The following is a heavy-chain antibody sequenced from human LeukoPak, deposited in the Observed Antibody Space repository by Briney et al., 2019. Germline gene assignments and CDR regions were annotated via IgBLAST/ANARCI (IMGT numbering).Heavy chain of an antibody. J-gene: IGHJ3*02. D-gene: IGHD2-15*01. CDR2: ISAYNDNT. V-gene: IGHV1-18*01. CDR3: ARDMGYCSGGSCPHNAFDI. CDR1: GYTFTNNG. Sequence: ASVKVSCTASGYTFTNNGINWMRQAPGQELEWMGWISAYNDNTNNAQKFQGRVTMTTDTSTSTAYMELRSLRSDDTAVYYCARDMGYCSGGSCPHNAFDIWGQGTMVTVS.